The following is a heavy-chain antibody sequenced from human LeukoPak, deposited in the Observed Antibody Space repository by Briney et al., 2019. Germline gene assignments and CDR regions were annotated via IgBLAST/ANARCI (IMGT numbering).Heavy chain of an antibody. CDR3: AKLWFGELLSPFDDAFDI. Sequence: SQTLSLTCTVSGGSINSGDYYWSWIRQPPGKGLEWIGFIYYSGSTYNNPSLKSRVTISVDTSKNQFSLKLSSVTAADTAVYYCAKLWFGELLSPFDDAFDIWGQGTMVTVSS. J-gene: IGHJ3*02. V-gene: IGHV4-31*03. CDR1: GGSINSGDYY. D-gene: IGHD3-10*01. CDR2: IYYSGST.